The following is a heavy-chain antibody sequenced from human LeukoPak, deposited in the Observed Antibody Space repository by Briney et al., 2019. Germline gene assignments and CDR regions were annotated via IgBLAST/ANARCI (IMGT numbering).Heavy chain of an antibody. V-gene: IGHV3-48*02. Sequence: PGGSLRLSCAASGFTFRSYNMNWVRQAPGKGLEWVSYISNTGTTIYYAGSVKGRFTISRDKAKKSLYLQMNSLRDEDTAVYYCARVGWEWPAGEYFYGMDVWGQGTTVAVSS. J-gene: IGHJ6*02. CDR1: GFTFRSYN. CDR3: ARVGWEWPAGEYFYGMDV. CDR2: ISNTGTTI. D-gene: IGHD1-26*01.